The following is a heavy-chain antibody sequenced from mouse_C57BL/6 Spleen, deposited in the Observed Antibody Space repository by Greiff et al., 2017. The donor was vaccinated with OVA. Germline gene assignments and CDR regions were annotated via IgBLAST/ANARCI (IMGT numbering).Heavy chain of an antibody. CDR1: GYTFTDYE. Sequence: VQLQQSGAELVRPGASVTLSCKASGYTFTDYEMHWVKQTPVHGLEWIGAIDPETGGTAYNQKFKGTAILTADKSSSTAYMELRSLTSEDSAVYYCTRAYYSSSYDYAMDYWGQGTSVTVSS. CDR2: IDPETGGT. J-gene: IGHJ4*01. D-gene: IGHD1-1*01. V-gene: IGHV1-15*01. CDR3: TRAYYSSSYDYAMDY.